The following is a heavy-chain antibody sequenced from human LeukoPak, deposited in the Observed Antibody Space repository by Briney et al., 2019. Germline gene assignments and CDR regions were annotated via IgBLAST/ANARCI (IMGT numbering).Heavy chain of an antibody. D-gene: IGHD3-22*01. CDR3: ARDRVRFTGYFDY. J-gene: IGHJ4*02. Sequence: GGSLRLSCAASGFTFSSYAMHWVRQAPGKGLEWVAVISYDGSNKYYADSVKGRFTISRDNSKNTLYLQMNSLRAEDTAVYYCARDRVRFTGYFDYWGQGTLVTVSS. V-gene: IGHV3-30*01. CDR1: GFTFSSYA. CDR2: ISYDGSNK.